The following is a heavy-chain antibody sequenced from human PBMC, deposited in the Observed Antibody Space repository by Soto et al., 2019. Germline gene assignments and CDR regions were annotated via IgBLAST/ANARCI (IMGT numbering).Heavy chain of an antibody. D-gene: IGHD2-2*01. CDR3: GSLVPAAIDY. Sequence: GSLRLSCAASGFSFSDYYMSWIRQAPGKGLEWVSYISTSSSFTNYADSVKGRFTISRDNAKNSLYLQMNSLRAEDTAVYYCGSLVPAAIDYWGQGTLVTVSS. CDR2: ISTSSSFT. J-gene: IGHJ4*02. V-gene: IGHV3-11*03. CDR1: GFSFSDYY.